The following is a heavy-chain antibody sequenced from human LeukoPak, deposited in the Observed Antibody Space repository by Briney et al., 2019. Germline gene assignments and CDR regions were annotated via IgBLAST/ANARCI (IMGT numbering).Heavy chain of an antibody. V-gene: IGHV3-23*01. CDR3: AKGRFYDFWSGYSLLDF. Sequence: PGGSLRLSCAASGFTFSSYAMSWVRQAPGKGLEWVSAISGSGGSTYYADSVKGRFTISRDNSKDTLYLQMNSLRAEDTAVYYCAKGRFYDFWSGYSLLDFWGQGPLVTVSS. CDR2: ISGSGGST. J-gene: IGHJ4*02. D-gene: IGHD3-3*01. CDR1: GFTFSSYA.